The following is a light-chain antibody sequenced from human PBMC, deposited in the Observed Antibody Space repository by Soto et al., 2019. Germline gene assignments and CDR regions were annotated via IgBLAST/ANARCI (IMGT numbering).Light chain of an antibody. Sequence: EIEMTQPPATLSVSPGERATLSCRASQSVSSNLAWYQQKPGQAPRLLIYGASTRATGIPARFSGSGSGTEFTLTINSLQSEDFAVYYCQQYNNWPLTFGPGTKVDIK. CDR1: QSVSSN. V-gene: IGKV3-15*01. CDR2: GAS. J-gene: IGKJ3*01. CDR3: QQYNNWPLT.